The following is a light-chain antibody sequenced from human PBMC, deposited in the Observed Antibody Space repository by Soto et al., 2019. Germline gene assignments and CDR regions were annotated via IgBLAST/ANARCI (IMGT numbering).Light chain of an antibody. CDR1: SSNIGNNY. Sequence: QSVLTRPPSVSAAPGQKVTISCSGSSSNIGNNYVSWYQQLPGTAPKLLIYDNNKRPSGIPDRFSGSKSGTSATLGITGFQTGDEADYYCGTWDSSLSAYVFGTGTRVTAL. V-gene: IGLV1-51*01. CDR2: DNN. CDR3: GTWDSSLSAYV. J-gene: IGLJ1*01.